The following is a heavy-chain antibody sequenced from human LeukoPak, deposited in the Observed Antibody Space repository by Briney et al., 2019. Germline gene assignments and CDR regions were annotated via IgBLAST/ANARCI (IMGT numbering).Heavy chain of an antibody. Sequence: PGGSLRLSCAASGFTFSSYWMTWVRQAPGKGLEWVANIKQDGSEKYYVDSVKGRFTIFRDNAKNSLYLQMNRLRGEDTALYYCARVLDSSSSRYQAFPYWGQGTLVTVS. D-gene: IGHD2-15*01. CDR2: IKQDGSEK. V-gene: IGHV3-7*01. J-gene: IGHJ4*02. CDR1: GFTFSSYW. CDR3: ARVLDSSSSRYQAFPY.